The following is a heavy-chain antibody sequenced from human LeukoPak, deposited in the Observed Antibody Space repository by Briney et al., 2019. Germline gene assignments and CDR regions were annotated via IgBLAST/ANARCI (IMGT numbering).Heavy chain of an antibody. J-gene: IGHJ4*02. CDR1: GGSFSGYY. D-gene: IGHD2-15*01. CDR2: INHSGST. CDR3: ARRTRYCSGGSCYKPYYYFDY. Sequence: SETLSLTCAVYGGSFSGYYWSWIRQPPGKGLEWIGEINHSGSTNYNPSLKSRVTISVDTSKKQVSLKLSSVTAADTAVYYCARRTRYCSGGSCYKPYYYFDYWGQGTLVTVSS. V-gene: IGHV4-34*01.